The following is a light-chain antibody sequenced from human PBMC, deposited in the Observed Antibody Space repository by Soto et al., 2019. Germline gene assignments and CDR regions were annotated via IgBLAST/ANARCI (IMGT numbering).Light chain of an antibody. CDR3: GSYTNSATLI. J-gene: IGLJ2*01. Sequence: QSALTQPASVSGSPGQSITISGTGTSSDIGGYNYVSWYQQYPGKAPKLMIYDVSHRPSGVSARFSGSKSDNTASLTISGLQADDEADYYCGSYTNSATLIFGGGTQLTVL. CDR2: DVS. V-gene: IGLV2-14*03. CDR1: SSDIGGYNY.